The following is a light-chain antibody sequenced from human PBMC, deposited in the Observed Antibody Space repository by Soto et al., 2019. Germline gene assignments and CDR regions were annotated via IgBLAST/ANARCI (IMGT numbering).Light chain of an antibody. CDR3: QQRTTWPLT. CDR1: QSVRSY. J-gene: IGKJ4*01. CDR2: DAS. V-gene: IGKV3-11*01. Sequence: EIVLTQSPATLSLSPGERATLSCRASQSVRSYLAWYQQKPGQAPRLLIYDASNRATGIRARFSGSGSGKDFTLTISSLEPEDFAVYHCQQRTTWPLTFGGGTKVEIK.